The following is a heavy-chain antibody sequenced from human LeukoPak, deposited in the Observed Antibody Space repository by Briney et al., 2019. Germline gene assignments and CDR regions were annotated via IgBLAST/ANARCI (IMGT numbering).Heavy chain of an antibody. Sequence: SETLSLTCAVYGGSFSGYYWSWIRQPPGKGLEWIGEINHSGSTNYNPSLKSRVTISVDTSKNQFSLKLSSVTAADTAVYYCARQGSSSWPTFDYWGQGTLVTVSS. D-gene: IGHD6-13*01. CDR2: INHSGST. V-gene: IGHV4-34*01. CDR1: GGSFSGYY. CDR3: ARQGSSSWPTFDY. J-gene: IGHJ4*02.